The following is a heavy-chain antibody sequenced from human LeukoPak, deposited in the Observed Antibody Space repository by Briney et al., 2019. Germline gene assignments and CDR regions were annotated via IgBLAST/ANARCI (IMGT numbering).Heavy chain of an antibody. CDR3: ARGRSYSFGDFAS. J-gene: IGHJ4*02. Sequence: SETLSLTCTVSSDSISNYYWSWIRQPPGKGLEWIGYIYNTGTTNYNPSLKSRVTISIDTFKNHFSLRLSSVTAADTAVYYCARGRSYSFGDFASWGQGSLVTVSS. D-gene: IGHD5-18*01. CDR1: SDSISNYY. CDR2: IYNTGTT. V-gene: IGHV4-59*12.